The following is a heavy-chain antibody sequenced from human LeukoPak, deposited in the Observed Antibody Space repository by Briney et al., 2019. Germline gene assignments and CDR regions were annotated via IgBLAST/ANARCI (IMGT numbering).Heavy chain of an antibody. J-gene: IGHJ4*02. V-gene: IGHV3-23*01. Sequence: GGSLRLSCAASGLTFSIYAMSWVRQAPGKGLEWVSAISESGSNTYYADSVKGRFTISRDNSKNTLYLQMNSLRAEDTAVYYCARQYYDFWSGYSPGYWGQGTLVTVSS. CDR3: ARQYYDFWSGYSPGY. CDR2: ISESGSNT. D-gene: IGHD3-3*01. CDR1: GLTFSIYA.